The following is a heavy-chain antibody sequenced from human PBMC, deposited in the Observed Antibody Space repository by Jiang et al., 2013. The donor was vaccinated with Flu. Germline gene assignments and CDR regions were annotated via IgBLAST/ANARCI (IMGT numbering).Heavy chain of an antibody. CDR2: TYCKSKCYT. CDR1: GDSVSSNGAT. J-gene: IGHJ5*02. V-gene: IGHV6-1*01. D-gene: IGHD6-6*01. Sequence: QTLSLTCAISGDSVSSNGATWNWIRQSPSRGLEWLGRTYCKSKCYTDYAVAVKDRITVNPDTSKNQFSLHLNSVTPEDTAVYYCTKGGPLGSSSGWFDPWGQGILVTVSS. CDR3: TKGGPLGSSSGWFDP.